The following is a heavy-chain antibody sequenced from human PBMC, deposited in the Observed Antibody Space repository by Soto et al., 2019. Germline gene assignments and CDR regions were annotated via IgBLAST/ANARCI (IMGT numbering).Heavy chain of an antibody. CDR2: ISSSSGTI. V-gene: IGHV3-48*01. Sequence: GGSLRLSCAASGFTFSSYAMSWVRQAPGKGLEWVSYISSSSGTIYYADSVKGRFTISRDNAKNSLYLQMNSLRAEDTAVYYCARVRVGYYMDVRGKGTTVTVSS. CDR3: ARVRVGYYMDV. J-gene: IGHJ6*03. D-gene: IGHD3-10*01. CDR1: GFTFSSYA.